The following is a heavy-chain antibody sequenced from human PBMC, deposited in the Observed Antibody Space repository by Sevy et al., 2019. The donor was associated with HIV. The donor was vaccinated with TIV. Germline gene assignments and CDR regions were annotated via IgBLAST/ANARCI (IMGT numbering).Heavy chain of an antibody. J-gene: IGHJ4*02. V-gene: IGHV1-24*01. CDR2: FDPEDGET. CDR3: ATTKDYYESSGSPFDD. Sequence: ASVKVSCKVSGKKVTQLAMHWVRQAPGKGLEWIATFDPEDGETFYAQNFQGRVTMTEDTSRDTAYMELSSLRSEDAAVYYCATTKDYYESSGSPFDDWCQGTLVTVSS. CDR1: GKKVTQLA. D-gene: IGHD3-22*01.